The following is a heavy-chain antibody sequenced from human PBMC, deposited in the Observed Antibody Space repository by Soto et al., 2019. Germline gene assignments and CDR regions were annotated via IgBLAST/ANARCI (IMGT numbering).Heavy chain of an antibody. D-gene: IGHD1-26*01. CDR1: GYGLSVDY. V-gene: IGHV1-2*02. J-gene: IGHJ4*02. CDR2: INPKSGGT. Sequence: ALLNGDRKAAGYGLSVDYMDWGRLAPGQGLEWMGWINPKSGGTMYPQKFQGRVTMTWDTSISTAYMALTRLRSDDTAVYYCARDLAKGGGSAGFDYWGQGTQVTVPS. CDR3: ARDLAKGGGSAGFDY.